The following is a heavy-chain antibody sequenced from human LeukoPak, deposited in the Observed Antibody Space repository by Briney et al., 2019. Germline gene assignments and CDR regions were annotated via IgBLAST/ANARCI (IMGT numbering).Heavy chain of an antibody. CDR1: GFTVSSNY. D-gene: IGHD5-12*01. V-gene: IGHV3-53*01. CDR3: AKPREDIAATITSDAFDI. Sequence: GGSLRLSCAASGFTVSSNYMSWVRQAPGKGLEWVSVIYSGGSTYYADSVKGRFTISRDNSKNTLYLQMNSLRAEDTAVYYCAKPREDIAATITSDAFDIWGQGTMVTVSS. J-gene: IGHJ3*02. CDR2: IYSGGST.